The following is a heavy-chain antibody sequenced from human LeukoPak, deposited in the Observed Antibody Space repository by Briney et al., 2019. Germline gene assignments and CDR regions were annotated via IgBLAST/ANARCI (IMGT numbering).Heavy chain of an antibody. D-gene: IGHD5-18*01. CDR3: ARSGYSYGFGWFDP. Sequence: GESLKISCKGSGYRFTSHWIGWVRQMPGKGLEWMGIISPGDSDARYSPSFQGQVTISADKSINTAYLQWSSLKASDTAMYYCARSGYSYGFGWFDPWGQGTLVTVSS. CDR1: GYRFTSHW. V-gene: IGHV5-51*01. CDR2: ISPGDSDA. J-gene: IGHJ5*02.